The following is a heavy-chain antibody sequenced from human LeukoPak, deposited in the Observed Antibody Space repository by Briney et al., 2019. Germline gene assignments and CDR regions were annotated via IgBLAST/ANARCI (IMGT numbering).Heavy chain of an antibody. CDR1: GVSISSYY. V-gene: IGHV4-59*01. J-gene: IGHJ3*02. CDR3: ARDYYDSSGYFGPNAFDI. CDR2: IYYSGST. Sequence: SETLSLTCTVSGVSISSYYWSWLRQPPGKGLEWIGHIYYSGSTTYNPSLKSRVTISVDTSKNQFSLNLSSATAADAADYYCARDYYDSSGYFGPNAFDIWGQGTMVTVSS. D-gene: IGHD3-22*01.